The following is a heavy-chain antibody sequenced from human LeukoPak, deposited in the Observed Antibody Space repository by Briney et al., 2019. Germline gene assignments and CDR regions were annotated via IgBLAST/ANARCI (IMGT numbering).Heavy chain of an antibody. CDR1: GGSISSGGYS. Sequence: SETLSLTCAVSGGSISSGGYSWSWIRQPPGKGLEWIGYIYHSGSTYYNPSLKSRVTISVGRSKNQFSLKLSSVTAADTAVYYCARVGDSSGYYYFDYWGQGTLVTVSS. J-gene: IGHJ4*02. CDR2: IYHSGST. V-gene: IGHV4-30-2*01. D-gene: IGHD3-22*01. CDR3: ARVGDSSGYYYFDY.